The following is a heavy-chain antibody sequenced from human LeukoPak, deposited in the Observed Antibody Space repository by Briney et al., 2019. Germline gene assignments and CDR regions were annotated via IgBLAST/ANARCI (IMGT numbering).Heavy chain of an antibody. J-gene: IGHJ4*02. Sequence: GGSLRLSCAASGFPFSSCWMSWVRQAPGKGLEWVANIKQDGSDKYYVDSAKGRFTISRDNAKNSLYLQVNSLRADDTAVYYCARLTGTTGFDYWGQGTLVTVSS. V-gene: IGHV3-7*01. CDR2: IKQDGSDK. CDR3: ARLTGTTGFDY. CDR1: GFPFSSCW. D-gene: IGHD1-1*01.